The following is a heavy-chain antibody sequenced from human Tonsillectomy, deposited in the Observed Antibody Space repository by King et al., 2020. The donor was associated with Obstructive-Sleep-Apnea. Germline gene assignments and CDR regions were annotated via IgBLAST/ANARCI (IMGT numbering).Heavy chain of an antibody. D-gene: IGHD6-19*01. V-gene: IGHV3-9*01. CDR2: ISWNSGSV. Sequence: VQLVESGGGLVQPGRSLRLSCATSGFTFDDYAMHWVRQAPGKGLEWVSGISWNSGSVGHADSVKGRFTISRDNAKNSLYLQMNSLRVEDTASYYCAKDRDDIAVAGLVIDYWGQGTLVTVSS. CDR1: GFTFDDYA. CDR3: AKDRDDIAVAGLVIDY. J-gene: IGHJ4*02.